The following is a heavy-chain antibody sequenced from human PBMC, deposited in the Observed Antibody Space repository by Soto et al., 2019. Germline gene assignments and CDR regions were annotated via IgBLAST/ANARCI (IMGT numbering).Heavy chain of an antibody. CDR1: GYSITAGGYY. CDR3: ARMYSSGSGWFHP. V-gene: IGHV4-31*03. D-gene: IGHD6-19*01. J-gene: IGHJ5*02. Sequence: PSETLSLTCFVSGYSITAGGYYWSCIRHHPGKGLEWIGSFYSSGSIIYNPSLRSRVSISGDTSSNQFSMSRTSVTAADTARYYCARMYSSGSGWFHPWGQGTLVTVSS. CDR2: FYSSGSI.